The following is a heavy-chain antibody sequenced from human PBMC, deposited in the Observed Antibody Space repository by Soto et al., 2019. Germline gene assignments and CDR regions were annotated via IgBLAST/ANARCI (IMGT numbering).Heavy chain of an antibody. D-gene: IGHD3-22*01. Sequence: AGGSLRLSCAASGITLSNYPMSWVRPAPGKGLDWVSGISGSGDRTYYADSAKGRFTISKDISKNSLSLQLDNLGVEDTAVYFCVKDDGGYPSTAPHWGQGTLVTVSS. CDR3: VKDDGGYPSTAPH. J-gene: IGHJ1*01. CDR2: ISGSGDRT. V-gene: IGHV3-23*01. CDR1: GITLSNYP.